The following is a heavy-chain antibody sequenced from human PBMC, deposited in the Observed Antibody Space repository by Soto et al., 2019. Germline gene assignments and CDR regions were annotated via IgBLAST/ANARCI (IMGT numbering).Heavy chain of an antibody. D-gene: IGHD2-2*01. CDR3: ARAVPAAKGWFDS. CDR2: IWFDGSKE. V-gene: IGHV3-33*01. J-gene: IGHJ5*01. Sequence: QVELVESGGGVVQPGGSLRLACASSGFTFSSYGMHWFRQAPGKGLEWVAVIWFDGSKEFYAASVEGRFTISRDNSKNMVYLEMNSPRDVDTAVYYCARAVPAAKGWFDSWGKGTLVTVSS. CDR1: GFTFSSYG.